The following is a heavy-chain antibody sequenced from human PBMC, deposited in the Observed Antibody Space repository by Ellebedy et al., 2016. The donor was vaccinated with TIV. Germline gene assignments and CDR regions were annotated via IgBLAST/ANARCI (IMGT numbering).Heavy chain of an antibody. CDR1: GFTFSSHW. Sequence: GESLKISCGASGFTFSSHWMSWVRQAPGKGLEWVSAISGSGDKTYYADSVKGRFTVSRDNSMTTVYLEMNSLRAEDTALYYCARDLDKSSGWYGGAAYWGQGTQVTVSS. CDR3: ARDLDKSSGWYGGAAY. V-gene: IGHV3-23*01. J-gene: IGHJ4*02. CDR2: ISGSGDKT. D-gene: IGHD6-19*01.